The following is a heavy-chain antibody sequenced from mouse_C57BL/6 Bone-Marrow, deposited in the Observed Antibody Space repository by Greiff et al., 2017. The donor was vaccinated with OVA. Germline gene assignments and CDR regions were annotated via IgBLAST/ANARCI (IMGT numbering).Heavy chain of an antibody. V-gene: IGHV1-72*01. Sequence: QVQLKQPGAELVKPGASVKLSCKASGYTFTSYWMHWVKQRPGRGLEWIGRIDPNSGGTKYNEKFKSKATLTVDKPSSTAYMQLSSLTSEDSAVYYCATFITTVVATTDWYFDVWGTGTTVTVSS. J-gene: IGHJ1*03. CDR2: IDPNSGGT. CDR3: ATFITTVVATTDWYFDV. D-gene: IGHD1-1*01. CDR1: GYTFTSYW.